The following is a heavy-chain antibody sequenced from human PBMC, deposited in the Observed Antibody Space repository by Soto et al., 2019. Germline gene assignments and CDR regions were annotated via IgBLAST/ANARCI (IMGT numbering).Heavy chain of an antibody. D-gene: IGHD3-10*01. CDR1: GFAFSSHW. Sequence: GGSLRLSCEASGFAFSSHWVTWLRQAPGKGLEWVANINQDGSETHYVDSVKGRFAVSRDNAKNSLYLQMNSLRGEDTAVYYCARDHRGVFEYWGQGTLVTVSS. V-gene: IGHV3-7*01. CDR3: ARDHRGVFEY. J-gene: IGHJ4*02. CDR2: INQDGSET.